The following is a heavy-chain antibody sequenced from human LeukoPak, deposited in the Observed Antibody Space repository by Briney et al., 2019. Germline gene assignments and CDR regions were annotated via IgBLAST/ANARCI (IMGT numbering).Heavy chain of an antibody. D-gene: IGHD3-22*01. CDR1: GYTFTSYY. CDR2: MNPNSGNT. V-gene: IGHV1-8*01. Sequence: ASVKVSCKASGYTFTSYYINWVRQATGQGLEWMGWMNPNSGNTGYAQKFQGRVTMTRNTSISTAYMELSSLRSEDTAVYYCARFDAKYYYDSSGYDYWGQGTLVTVSS. CDR3: ARFDAKYYYDSSGYDY. J-gene: IGHJ4*02.